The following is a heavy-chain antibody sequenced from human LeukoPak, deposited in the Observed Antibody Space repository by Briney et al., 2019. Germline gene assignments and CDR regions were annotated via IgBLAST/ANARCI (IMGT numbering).Heavy chain of an antibody. D-gene: IGHD6-13*01. V-gene: IGHV1-69*06. CDR1: GGTFSSYA. CDR3: ARRGQQLGAFDI. Sequence: ASVKVSCKASGGTFSSYAISWVRQAPGQGLEWMGGIIPIFGTANYAQKFQGRVTITADKSTSTAYMELSSLRSEDTAVYYCARRGQQLGAFDIWGQGTMVTVSS. CDR2: IIPIFGTA. J-gene: IGHJ3*02.